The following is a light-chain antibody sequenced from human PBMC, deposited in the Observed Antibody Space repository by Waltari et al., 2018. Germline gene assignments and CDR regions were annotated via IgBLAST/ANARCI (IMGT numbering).Light chain of an antibody. J-gene: IGLJ2*01. V-gene: IGLV3-9*01. Sequence: SYVLIKPLCVAVALGQVARIDFGGNTIGSKYGHLYQQKPGQSPVVVIYSDSNRPSGIPERFSGSNSGNTATLTISRAQAGDEADYYCQVWDSSTVVFGGGTKLTVL. CDR1: TIGSKY. CDR3: QVWDSSTVV. CDR2: SDS.